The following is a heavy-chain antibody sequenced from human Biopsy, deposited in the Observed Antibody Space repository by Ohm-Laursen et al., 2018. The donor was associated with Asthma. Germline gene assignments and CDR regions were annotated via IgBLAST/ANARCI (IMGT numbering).Heavy chain of an antibody. CDR1: GGAIDSGAYY. CDR3: ARGQDYYDSRGYYRSFDY. J-gene: IGHJ4*02. Sequence: SQTLSLTCTVSGGAIDSGAYYWSWIRQHPGKGLEWIGYIYYSGSTYYNPSLKSRVTISVDTSKNQFSLKLSSVTAADTAVYYCARGQDYYDSRGYYRSFDYWGQGTLVTVSS. D-gene: IGHD3-22*01. V-gene: IGHV4-31*03. CDR2: IYYSGST.